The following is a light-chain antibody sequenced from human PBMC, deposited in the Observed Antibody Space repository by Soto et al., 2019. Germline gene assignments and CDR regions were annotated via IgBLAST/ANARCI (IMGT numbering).Light chain of an antibody. CDR3: SSYTSSVTYV. CDR2: QIS. CDR1: SSDVGGYNS. Sequence: QSALTQPASVSGSPGQSITISCTGTSSDVGGYNSVSWYQQHPGKAPKVIIYQISNRPSGVSSRFSGSKSGNTASLTISGLQAEDEADYYCSSYTSSVTYVFGTGTKLTVL. J-gene: IGLJ1*01. V-gene: IGLV2-14*03.